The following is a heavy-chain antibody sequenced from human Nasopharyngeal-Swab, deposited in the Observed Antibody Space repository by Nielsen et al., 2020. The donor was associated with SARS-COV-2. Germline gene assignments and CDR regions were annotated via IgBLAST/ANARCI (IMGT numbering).Heavy chain of an antibody. CDR2: IYYSGST. Sequence: SETLSLTCTVSGGSISSSSYYWGWIRQPPGKGLEWIGRIYYSGSTYYNHPLKSRVTISVDTSKNQFSLKLSSVTAADTAVYYCARDSADYYDSSIFSNWFDPWGQGTLVTVSS. V-gene: IGHV4-39*07. D-gene: IGHD3-22*01. J-gene: IGHJ5*02. CDR1: GGSISSSSYY. CDR3: ARDSADYYDSSIFSNWFDP.